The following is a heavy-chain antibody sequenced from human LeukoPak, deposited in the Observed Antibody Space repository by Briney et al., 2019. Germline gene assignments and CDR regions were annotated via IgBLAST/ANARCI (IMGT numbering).Heavy chain of an antibody. V-gene: IGHV3-23*01. CDR2: ISGSGGST. CDR1: GFTFGDYA. Sequence: GGSLRLSCTASGFTFGDYAMSWVRQAPGKGLEWVSAISGSGGSTYYADSVKGRFTISRDNSKNTLYLQMNSLRAEDTAVYYCAKDRITIFGVVIDYYYYGMDVWGQGTTVTVSS. J-gene: IGHJ6*02. CDR3: AKDRITIFGVVIDYYYYGMDV. D-gene: IGHD3-3*01.